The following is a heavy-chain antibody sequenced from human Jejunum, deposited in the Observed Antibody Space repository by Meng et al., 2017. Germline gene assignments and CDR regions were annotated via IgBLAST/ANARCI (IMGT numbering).Heavy chain of an antibody. Sequence: VHLPESGPGLVMPSGTLSLTCAVSGGSISSTNGWSWVRQPPGKGPEWIGDVFHTGSSNYSPSLRSRVTISVDKSKNQFSLNLSSVTAADTAVYFCARRGGAYSTGHFPHFDDWGQGTLVTVSS. D-gene: IGHD6-19*01. V-gene: IGHV4-4*02. CDR3: ARRGGAYSTGHFPHFDD. CDR2: VFHTGSS. CDR1: GGSISSTNG. J-gene: IGHJ4*02.